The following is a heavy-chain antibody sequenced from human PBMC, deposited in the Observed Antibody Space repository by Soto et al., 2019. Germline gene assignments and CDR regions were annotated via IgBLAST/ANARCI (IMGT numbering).Heavy chain of an antibody. CDR1: GYRFTTYW. CDR2: IYPGDSET. D-gene: IGHD3-22*01. Sequence: GESLKISCKGSGYRFTTYWIGWVRQMPGKGLEWMGFIYPGDSETRYSPSFQGQVTISADKSTSTAYLQWSSLKASDTAMYYCARRHLLRLSAFDIWGQGTMVTVSS. J-gene: IGHJ3*02. CDR3: ARRHLLRLSAFDI. V-gene: IGHV5-51*01.